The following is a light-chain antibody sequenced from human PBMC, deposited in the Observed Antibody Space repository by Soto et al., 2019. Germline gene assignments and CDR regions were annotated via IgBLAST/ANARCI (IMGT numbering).Light chain of an antibody. V-gene: IGKV1-5*03. CDR3: QQYNSYPT. J-gene: IGKJ4*01. CDR1: QSINSW. CDR2: KAS. Sequence: DIQKTQSPSTLSASVGDRVTITCRASQSINSWLAWYQQKPGKAPKVLIYKASSLESGVPSRFSGSVSGTEFTLTISSLQPDDFATYYCQQYNSYPTFGGGTKVEIK.